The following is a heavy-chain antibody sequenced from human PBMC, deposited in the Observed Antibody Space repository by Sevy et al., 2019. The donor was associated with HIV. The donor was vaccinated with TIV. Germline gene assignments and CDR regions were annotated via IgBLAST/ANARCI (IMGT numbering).Heavy chain of an antibody. Sequence: GGSLRLSCEASEFTVSRNYMNWIRQVPGKGLEWVSLIYSDGSTYYADSVKARFSISSEDSKNTLHLQMNNLRGEDTAIYYCARMARQIISHWYFDLWGRGTLVTVSS. D-gene: IGHD3-10*01. CDR1: EFTVSRNY. CDR3: ARMARQIISHWYFDL. CDR2: IYSDGST. V-gene: IGHV3-53*01. J-gene: IGHJ2*01.